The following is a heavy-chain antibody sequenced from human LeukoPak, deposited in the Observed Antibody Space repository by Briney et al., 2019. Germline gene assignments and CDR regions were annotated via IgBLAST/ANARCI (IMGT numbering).Heavy chain of an antibody. Sequence: GGSLRLSCAASGFTVSSNYMSWVRQAPGKGLEWVSVIYSGGSTYYAASVKGRFTISRDNSKNTLYLQMNSLRAEDTAVYYCATRFLEWLSMAHYYYGMDVWGQGTTVTVSS. CDR2: IYSGGST. CDR1: GFTVSSNY. J-gene: IGHJ6*02. V-gene: IGHV3-66*01. D-gene: IGHD3-3*01. CDR3: ATRFLEWLSMAHYYYGMDV.